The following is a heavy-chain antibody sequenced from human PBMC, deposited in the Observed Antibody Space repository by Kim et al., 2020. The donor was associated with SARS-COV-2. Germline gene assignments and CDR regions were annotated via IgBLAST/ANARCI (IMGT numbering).Heavy chain of an antibody. CDR3: ACNVGSTPDYYFDY. J-gene: IGHJ4*02. Sequence: SETLSLTCSVSGVSISTNYHYWGWVRQPPGKGLEWIGSVYNSGTTYYNPSLKSRVTISGDTSKNQFSLNMRSVTAADTAVYYCACNVGSTPDYYFDYCGRGALVTVSS. CDR2: VYNSGTT. V-gene: IGHV4-39*07. D-gene: IGHD1-26*01. CDR1: GVSISTNYHY.